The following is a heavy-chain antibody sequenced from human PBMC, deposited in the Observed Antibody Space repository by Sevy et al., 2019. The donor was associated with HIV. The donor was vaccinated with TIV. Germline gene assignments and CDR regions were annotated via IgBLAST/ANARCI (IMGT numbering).Heavy chain of an antibody. J-gene: IGHJ4*02. D-gene: IGHD1-1*01. Sequence: SETLSLTCTVSGGSVSSGSYYWSWIRQPPGKGLEWIGYIYYSASTNYNPSLKSRVTISVDTSKNQFSLKLSSVTAADTAVYYCARGRRAWKAFDYWGQGTLVTVSS. CDR1: GGSVSSGSYY. CDR3: ARGRRAWKAFDY. CDR2: IYYSAST. V-gene: IGHV4-61*01.